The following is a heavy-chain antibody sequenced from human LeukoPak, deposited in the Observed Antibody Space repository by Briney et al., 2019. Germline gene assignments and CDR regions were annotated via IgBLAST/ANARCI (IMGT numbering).Heavy chain of an antibody. D-gene: IGHD3-22*01. Sequence: GGSLRLSCTASGFTFDDYGMSWVRQAPGKGLEWVSGINWNGGSTGYTDSVKGRFTISRDNAKNSLYLQMNSLRAEDTALYYCARVNDSSGYYSAPFDYWGQGTLVTVSS. CDR1: GFTFDDYG. CDR2: INWNGGST. J-gene: IGHJ4*02. CDR3: ARVNDSSGYYSAPFDY. V-gene: IGHV3-20*04.